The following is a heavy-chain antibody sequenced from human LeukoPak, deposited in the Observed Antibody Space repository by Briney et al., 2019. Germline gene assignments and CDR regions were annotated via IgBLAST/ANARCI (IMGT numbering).Heavy chain of an antibody. CDR2: INPNSGGT. CDR1: GYTFTGYY. V-gene: IGHV1-2*02. CDR3: ARDPKYSSGWYAPYYYMDV. Sequence: ASVKVSCKASGYTFTGYYMHWVRQAPGQGPEWMGWINPNSGGTNYAQKFQGRVTMTRDTSISTAYMELSRLRSDDTAVYYCARDPKYSSGWYAPYYYMDVWGKGTTVTVSS. J-gene: IGHJ6*03. D-gene: IGHD6-19*01.